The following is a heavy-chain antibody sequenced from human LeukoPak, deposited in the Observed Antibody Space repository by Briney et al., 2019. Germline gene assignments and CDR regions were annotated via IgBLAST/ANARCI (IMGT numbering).Heavy chain of an antibody. CDR2: INHSGST. CDR1: GGSFSGYY. D-gene: IGHD3-22*01. V-gene: IGHV4-34*01. J-gene: IGHJ4*02. Sequence: SETLSLTCAVYGGSFSGYYWSWIRQPPGKGLEWIGEINHSGSTNYNPSLKGRVTISVDTSKNQFSLKLSSVTAADTAVYYCARAAIWYDSSGYYRYWGQGTLVTVSS. CDR3: ARAAIWYDSSGYYRY.